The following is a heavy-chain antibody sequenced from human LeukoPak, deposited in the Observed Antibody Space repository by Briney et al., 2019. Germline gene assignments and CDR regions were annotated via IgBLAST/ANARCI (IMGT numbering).Heavy chain of an antibody. CDR1: GFTFSSYG. CDR3: AKVVARTDY. Sequence: GGSLRLSCAASGFTFSSYGMHWVRQAPGKGLEWVAFIRYDGSNKYYADSVKGRFTISRDNSKNTLYLQVNSLRAEDTAVYYCAKVVARTDYWGQGTLVTVSS. V-gene: IGHV3-30*02. CDR2: IRYDGSNK. J-gene: IGHJ4*02. D-gene: IGHD2-15*01.